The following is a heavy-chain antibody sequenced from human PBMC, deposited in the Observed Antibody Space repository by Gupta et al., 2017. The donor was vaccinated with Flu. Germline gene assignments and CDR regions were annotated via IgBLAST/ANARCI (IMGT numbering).Heavy chain of an antibody. CDR1: LSRYG. J-gene: IGHJ3*02. Sequence: LSRYGMHWGSQAPGKGLEWVAVIWSDGNNICYADSVKGRFTFSRDNSKRTLSLQMNSLGAEDTAIYYWVRERGPFGAFDIWGQGTMVTVSS. V-gene: IGHV3-33*01. CDR2: IWSDGNNI. CDR3: VRERGPFGAFDI. D-gene: IGHD3-10*01.